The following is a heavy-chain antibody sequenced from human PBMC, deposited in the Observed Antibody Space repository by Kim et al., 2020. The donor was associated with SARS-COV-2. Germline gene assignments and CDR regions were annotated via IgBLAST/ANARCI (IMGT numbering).Heavy chain of an antibody. CDR3: ARDGENILRFLEWLYNGMDV. J-gene: IGHJ6*02. D-gene: IGHD3-3*01. Sequence: GGSLRLSCAASGFTFSSYAMHWVRQAPGKGLEWVAVISYDGSNKYYADSVKGRFTISRDNSKNTLYLQMNSLRAEDTAVYYCARDGENILRFLEWLYNGMDVWGQGTTVTVSS. CDR1: GFTFSSYA. V-gene: IGHV3-30*04. CDR2: ISYDGSNK.